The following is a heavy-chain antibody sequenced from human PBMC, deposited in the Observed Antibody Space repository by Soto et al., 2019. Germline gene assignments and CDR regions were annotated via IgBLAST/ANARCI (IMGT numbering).Heavy chain of an antibody. CDR3: AADLAFMIRGPDAFDI. CDR1: GFTFTSSA. D-gene: IGHD3-10*01. J-gene: IGHJ3*02. V-gene: IGHV1-58*02. Sequence: SVKVSCKASGFTFTSSAMQWVRQARGQRLEWIGWIVVGSGNTNYAQKFQERVTITRDMSTSTAYMELSSLRSEDTAVYYCAADLAFMIRGPDAFDIWGQGTMVTVSS. CDR2: IVVGSGNT.